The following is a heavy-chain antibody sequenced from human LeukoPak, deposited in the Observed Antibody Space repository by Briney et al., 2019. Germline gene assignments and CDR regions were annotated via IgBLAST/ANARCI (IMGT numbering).Heavy chain of an antibody. Sequence: SETLSLTCTVSGXSISNSYWTWIRQPPGKGLEWIGYVYYTGSTNYNSSLKSRVTISIDTSKNQFSLKLTSVTAADTAVYYCARRVEPVAGTGSFDYWGQGTLVTVSS. CDR1: GXSISNSY. CDR2: VYYTGST. D-gene: IGHD6-19*01. CDR3: ARRVEPVAGTGSFDY. V-gene: IGHV4-59*08. J-gene: IGHJ4*02.